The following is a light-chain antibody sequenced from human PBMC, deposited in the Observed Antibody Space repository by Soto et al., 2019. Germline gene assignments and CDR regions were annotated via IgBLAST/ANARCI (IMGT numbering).Light chain of an antibody. CDR1: QSRSRYF. CDR3: QQYGNSPWT. V-gene: IGKV3-20*01. Sequence: EIVLKQSPRPLSLSPGDRATLSCRASQSRSRYFLACYQQKPGQAPRLLIYDASNRATGVPDRFSGSGSGTDFTLTISRLEPEDFAVYYCQQYGNSPWTFGQGTKVDIK. J-gene: IGKJ1*01. CDR2: DAS.